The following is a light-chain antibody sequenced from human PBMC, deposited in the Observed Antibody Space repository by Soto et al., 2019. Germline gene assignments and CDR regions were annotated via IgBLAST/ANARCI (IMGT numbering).Light chain of an antibody. CDR3: SSFAGSNNFPYV. J-gene: IGLJ1*01. Sequence: QSVLTQPRSASGSPGQSVTISCTGTSSDVGAYDYVSWYQQHPGKAPKLMIYEINKRPSGVPDRFSGSKSGNTASLTVSGLQAEDEADYYCSSFAGSNNFPYVFGTGTKLTVL. CDR2: EIN. CDR1: SSDVGAYDY. V-gene: IGLV2-8*01.